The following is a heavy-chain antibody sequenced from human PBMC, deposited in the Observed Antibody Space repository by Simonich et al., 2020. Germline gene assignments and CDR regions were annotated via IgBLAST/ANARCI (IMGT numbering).Heavy chain of an antibody. CDR2: ISGMGGST. V-gene: IGHV3-23*01. Sequence: EVQLLESGGGLVQPGGSLRLSCAASGFTFSSYAMSWVREAPGKGLEGVSAISGMGGSTYYADSGKGRFTISRDNSKNTLYLQMNSLRAEDTAVYYCAKDSSLVGATDLFDPWGQGTLVTVSS. CDR3: AKDSSLVGATDLFDP. J-gene: IGHJ5*02. CDR1: GFTFSSYA. D-gene: IGHD1-26*01.